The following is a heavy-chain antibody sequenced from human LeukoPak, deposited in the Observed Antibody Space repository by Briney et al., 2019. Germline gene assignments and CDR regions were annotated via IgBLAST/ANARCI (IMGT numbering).Heavy chain of an antibody. Sequence: ASVEVSCKASGYTFTSYGISWVRQAPGQGLEWMGWISAYNGNTNYAQKLQGRVTMTTDTSTSTAYMELRSLRSDDTAVYYCARPVIAVAGTEYYFDYWGQGTLVTVFS. V-gene: IGHV1-18*01. CDR1: GYTFTSYG. CDR3: ARPVIAVAGTEYYFDY. J-gene: IGHJ4*02. CDR2: ISAYNGNT. D-gene: IGHD6-19*01.